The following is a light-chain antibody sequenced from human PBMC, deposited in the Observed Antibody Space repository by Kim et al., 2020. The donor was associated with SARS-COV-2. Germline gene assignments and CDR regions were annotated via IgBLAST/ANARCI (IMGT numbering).Light chain of an antibody. CDR1: SLRTYY. V-gene: IGLV3-19*01. J-gene: IGLJ2*01. CDR3: NSRDTSNFVI. Sequence: SSELTQAPAMSVALGQTVRITCQGDSLRTYYASWYQQKPGQTPVLLISGKNNRPSGIPDRFSGSSSGNTASLTIAGAQAEDEADYYCNSRDTSNFVIFGGGTKLTVL. CDR2: GKN.